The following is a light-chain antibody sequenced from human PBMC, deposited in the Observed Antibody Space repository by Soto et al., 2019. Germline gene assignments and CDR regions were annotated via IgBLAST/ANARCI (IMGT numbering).Light chain of an antibody. J-gene: IGKJ1*01. CDR1: QSVSSY. CDR2: DAS. Sequence: EIVLTQSPATLSLSPGERATLSCRASQSVSSYLAWYQQKPGQAPRLLIYDASNRATGIPARFSGSGSGTDFTLTISSLEPEDFAIYYCQQRSNWPRTFGQVTKVDNK. CDR3: QQRSNWPRT. V-gene: IGKV3-11*01.